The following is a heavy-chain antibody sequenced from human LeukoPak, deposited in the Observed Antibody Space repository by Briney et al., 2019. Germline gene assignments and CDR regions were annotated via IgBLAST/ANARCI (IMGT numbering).Heavy chain of an antibody. J-gene: IGHJ5*02. CDR3: ARDSGIAPAGTRLDP. Sequence: AASVKVSCKASGGTVSSYAISCVRGATGQALEWGGGITPIFCTANYAQKFQGRVTITADESTSTAYMELSSLRSEDTAVYYCARDSGIAPAGTRLDPWGEGTLVTVPS. D-gene: IGHD6-13*01. CDR2: ITPIFCTA. V-gene: IGHV1-69*13. CDR1: GGTVSSYA.